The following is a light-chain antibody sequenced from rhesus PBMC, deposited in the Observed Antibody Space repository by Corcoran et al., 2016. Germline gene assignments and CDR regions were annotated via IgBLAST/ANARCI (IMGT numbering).Light chain of an antibody. CDR2: EVL. CDR3: SSYAGINTFI. CDR1: SSDIGGYNY. Sequence: QAALTQPRSVSGSPGQSVTISCTGTSSDIGGYNYVSWYQQHPGTAPKLMISEVLKRPSGVSDRFSGSKSGNTASLTISGLQAEDGADYYCSSYAGINTFIFGAGTRLTVL. V-gene: IGLV2-32*02. J-gene: IGLJ1*01.